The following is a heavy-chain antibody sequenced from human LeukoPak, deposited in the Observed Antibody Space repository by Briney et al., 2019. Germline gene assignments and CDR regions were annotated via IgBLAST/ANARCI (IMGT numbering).Heavy chain of an antibody. CDR1: GFTFSSYW. Sequence: GGSLRLSCAASGFTFSSYWMHWVRQAPGKGLVWVSQINTDGSSTTYADSVKGRFTISRDNAKNTLYLQMNSLRAEDTAVYYCARAISHSNYGVDVWGQGTTVTVSS. V-gene: IGHV3-74*01. D-gene: IGHD6-13*01. CDR3: ARAISHSNYGVDV. CDR2: INTDGSST. J-gene: IGHJ6*02.